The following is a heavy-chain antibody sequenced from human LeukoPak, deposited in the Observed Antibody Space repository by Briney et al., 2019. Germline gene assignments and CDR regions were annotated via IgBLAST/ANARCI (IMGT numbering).Heavy chain of an antibody. CDR3: ARVPRRYDFWSGYSDNWFDP. CDR2: INHSGST. V-gene: IGHV4-34*01. Sequence: SETLSFTCAVYGGSFSGYYWSWICQPPGKGLEWIGEINHSGSTNYNPSLKSRVTISVDTSKNQFSLKLSSVTAADTAVYYCARVPRRYDFWSGYSDNWFDPWGQGTLVTVSS. J-gene: IGHJ5*02. D-gene: IGHD3-3*01. CDR1: GGSFSGYY.